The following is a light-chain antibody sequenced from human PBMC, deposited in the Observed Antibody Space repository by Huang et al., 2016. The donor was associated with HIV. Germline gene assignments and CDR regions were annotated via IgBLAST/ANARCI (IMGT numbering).Light chain of an antibody. CDR1: QCLLHNNGYNY. J-gene: IGKJ4*01. CDR2: LGS. V-gene: IGKV2-28*01. CDR3: MQALQTPLT. Sequence: DIEMTQSPLSLPVTPGESASISCRSSQCLLHNNGYNYLDWYLQKPGQSPPLLIFLGSNRASGVPDRFSGSGSGTDFTLKISRVEAEDVGIYYCMQALQTPLTFGGGTKVDIK.